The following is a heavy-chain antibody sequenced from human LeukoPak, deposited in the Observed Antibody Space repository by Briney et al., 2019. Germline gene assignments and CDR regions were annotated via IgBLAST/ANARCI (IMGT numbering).Heavy chain of an antibody. CDR3: ARGDCGGDCYFDAFDI. CDR1: GFTFSSYG. Sequence: GGSLRLSCAASGFTFSSYGMHWVRQAPGKGLGWVAVIWYDGSNKYYADSVKGRFTISRDNSKNTLYLQMNSLRAEDTAVYYCARGDCGGDCYFDAFDIWGQGTMVTVSS. V-gene: IGHV3-33*01. CDR2: IWYDGSNK. J-gene: IGHJ3*02. D-gene: IGHD2-21*02.